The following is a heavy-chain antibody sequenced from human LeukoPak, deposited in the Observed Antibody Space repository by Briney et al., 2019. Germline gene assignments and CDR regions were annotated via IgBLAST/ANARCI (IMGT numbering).Heavy chain of an antibody. CDR1: GFTFRHYW. V-gene: IGHV3-7*04. D-gene: IGHD1-7*01. CDR3: ARVVGTDEGADY. J-gene: IGHJ4*02. CDR2: IKPDGSEK. Sequence: GGSLRLSCAASGFTFRHYWMNWVRQASGKGLEWVANIKPDGSEKRYADSVKGRFTISRDDAENSLYLQMNSLRAEDTAVYYCARVVGTDEGADYWGQGTLVTVSS.